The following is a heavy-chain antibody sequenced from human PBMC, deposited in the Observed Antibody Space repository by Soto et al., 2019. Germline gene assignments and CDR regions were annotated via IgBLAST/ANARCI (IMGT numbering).Heavy chain of an antibody. CDR3: ATQGQHNFLM. D-gene: IGHD3-3*01. CDR1: GFSFSTHW. V-gene: IGHV3-7*02. J-gene: IGHJ3*02. CDR2: IKEDGSQK. Sequence: PGGSLRLSCAASGFSFSTHWMSWVRQAPGKGLEWVANIKEDGSQKYYVGSVKGRFTISRDNAENSLYLQMHSLRAEDTAIYYCATQGQHNFLMWGQGTVVTVSS.